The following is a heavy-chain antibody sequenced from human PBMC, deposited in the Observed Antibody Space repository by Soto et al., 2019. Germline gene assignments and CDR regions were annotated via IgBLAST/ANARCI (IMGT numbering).Heavy chain of an antibody. CDR2: IYPGDSDT. V-gene: IGHV5-51*01. Sequence: GESLKISCKGSGYSFSTYWIAWVRQMPGEGLEWMGTIYPGDSDTRYSPSFQGQVTISADKSISTAYLQWSSLKASDTAMYYCARQGGAEVGATKYYYAMDVWGQGTTVTVS. J-gene: IGHJ6*02. CDR1: GYSFSTYW. D-gene: IGHD1-26*01. CDR3: ARQGGAEVGATKYYYAMDV.